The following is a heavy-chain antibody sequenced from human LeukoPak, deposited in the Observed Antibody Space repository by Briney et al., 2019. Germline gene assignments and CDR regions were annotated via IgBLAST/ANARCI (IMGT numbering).Heavy chain of an antibody. Sequence: EGSLRLSCVASGFDFSSYAMHWVRQAPGKGLEWMAVIIYDGSNKNYADSVKGRFTISRDNSRNTLYMKMNSLRVEDTAVYYCARGVGETLSGWTLDYWGHGTLVAVSS. J-gene: IGHJ4*01. CDR1: GFDFSSYA. D-gene: IGHD6-19*01. CDR3: ARGVGETLSGWTLDY. CDR2: IIYDGSNK. V-gene: IGHV3-30*04.